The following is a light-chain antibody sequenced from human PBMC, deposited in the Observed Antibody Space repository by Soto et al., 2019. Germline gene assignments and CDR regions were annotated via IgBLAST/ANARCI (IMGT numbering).Light chain of an antibody. J-gene: IGKJ1*01. CDR2: GAS. V-gene: IGKV3-20*01. Sequence: EIVLTKSPGTLSLSPRERATLSCRASQSVSSNYVAWYQHKVGQAPRLLIYGASNRATGIPDRFSGSGSGTDFTLINCRLEHEDFARYYCQQYAASPRTFGQGTQVEV. CDR1: QSVSSNY. CDR3: QQYAASPRT.